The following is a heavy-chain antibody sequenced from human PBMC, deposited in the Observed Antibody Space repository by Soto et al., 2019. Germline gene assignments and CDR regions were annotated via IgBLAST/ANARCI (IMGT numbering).Heavy chain of an antibody. CDR3: AGPPSHQWYYMDV. CDR1: GYTFTGYY. D-gene: IGHD6-19*01. V-gene: IGHV1-2*04. J-gene: IGHJ6*03. Sequence: ASVKVSCKASGYTFTGYYMHWVRQAPGQGLEWMGWINPNSGGTNYAQKFQGWVTMTRDTSISTAYMELSRLRSDDTAVYYCAGPPSHQWYYMDVWGKGTTVTVSS. CDR2: INPNSGGT.